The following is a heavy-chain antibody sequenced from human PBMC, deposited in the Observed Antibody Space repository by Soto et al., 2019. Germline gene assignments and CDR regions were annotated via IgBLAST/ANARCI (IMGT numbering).Heavy chain of an antibody. CDR2: IYSDGST. CDR1: GFTVSNNY. J-gene: IGHJ3*01. V-gene: IGHV3-53*01. CDR3: ARGLKIRHDAFDL. Sequence: PGWSLRLSCAPSGFTVSNNYMNWVRQAPGKGLEWVSIIYSDGSTYYADYVKGRFTISRDNSKNTLYLQMDSLRAEDTAVYFCARGLKIRHDAFDLWGPGTMVTVS. D-gene: IGHD3-22*01.